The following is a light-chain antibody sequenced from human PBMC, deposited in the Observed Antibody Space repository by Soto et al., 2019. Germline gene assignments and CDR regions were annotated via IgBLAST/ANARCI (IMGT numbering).Light chain of an antibody. CDR2: WAS. J-gene: IGKJ4*01. V-gene: IGKV4-1*01. Sequence: DIVMTQSPDSLAVSLGERATINCKSSQSILSSSNNKNYLGWYQKKPGQPPKLLIYWASTRESGVPDRLSGSGSGTDFTLTISCLQAEDVAVYYCQQYYGTPITFGGGTNVEIK. CDR1: QSILSSSNNKNY. CDR3: QQYYGTPIT.